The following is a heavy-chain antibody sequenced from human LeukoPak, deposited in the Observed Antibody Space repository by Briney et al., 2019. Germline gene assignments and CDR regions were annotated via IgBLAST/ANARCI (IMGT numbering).Heavy chain of an antibody. Sequence: ASVKVSCKASGYTFTSYGISWVRQAPGQGLEWMGWISAYNGNTNYAQKLQGRATMTTATSTSTAYMELRSLRSDDTAVYYCARESPGFRRYDYWGQGTLVTVSS. V-gene: IGHV1-18*01. D-gene: IGHD3-9*01. CDR1: GYTFTSYG. CDR3: ARESPGFRRYDY. CDR2: ISAYNGNT. J-gene: IGHJ4*02.